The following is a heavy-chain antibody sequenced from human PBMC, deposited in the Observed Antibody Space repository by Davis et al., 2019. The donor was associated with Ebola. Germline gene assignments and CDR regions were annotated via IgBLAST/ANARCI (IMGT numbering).Heavy chain of an antibody. J-gene: IGHJ3*02. CDR1: GGSISSYY. V-gene: IGHV4-59*12. CDR2: IYYSGST. Sequence: SETLSLTCTVSGGSISSYYWSWIRQPPGKGLEWIGYIYYSGSTNYNPSLKSRVTIPVDTSKNQFSLKLSSVTAADTAVYYCARGQTTVTTDDAFDIWGQGTMVTVSS. D-gene: IGHD4-17*01. CDR3: ARGQTTVTTDDAFDI.